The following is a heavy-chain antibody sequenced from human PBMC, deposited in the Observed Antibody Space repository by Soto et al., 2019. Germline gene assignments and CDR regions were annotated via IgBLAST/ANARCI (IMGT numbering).Heavy chain of an antibody. CDR3: ARRGILDSGMDV. CDR1: GGTFSSYA. Sequence: QVQLVQSGAEVKKPGSSVKVSCKASGGTFSSYAISWVRQAPGQGLEWMGGIIPIFGTANYAQKFQGRVXLXEXESTLTADMELSSLRAEDTAVYYCARRGILDSGMDVWGQGTTVTVSS. CDR2: IIPIFGTA. V-gene: IGHV1-69*12. J-gene: IGHJ6*02.